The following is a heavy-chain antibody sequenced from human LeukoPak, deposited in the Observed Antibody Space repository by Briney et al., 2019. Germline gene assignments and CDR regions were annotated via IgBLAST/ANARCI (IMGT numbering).Heavy chain of an antibody. D-gene: IGHD3-22*01. Sequence: GGSLRLSCAASGFTFNSYAMSWVRQAPGKGLEWVSAISGSGGSTYYADSVKGRFTISRDNSKNTLYLQMNSLRAEDTAVYYCAKDPKYYYDSSGYGPFDYWGQGTLVTVSS. V-gene: IGHV3-23*01. CDR1: GFTFNSYA. CDR2: ISGSGGST. CDR3: AKDPKYYYDSSGYGPFDY. J-gene: IGHJ4*02.